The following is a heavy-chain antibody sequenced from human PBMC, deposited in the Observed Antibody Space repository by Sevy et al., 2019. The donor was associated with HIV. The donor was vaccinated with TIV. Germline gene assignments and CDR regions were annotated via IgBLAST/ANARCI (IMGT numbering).Heavy chain of an antibody. Sequence: GGSLRLSCAASGFTFSTYGMHWVRQAPGKGLEWVAVISYDGRHKYYEDSVKGRFTITRDNSKNTLDLQMNSLRAEDTAVYYCAKDRDIVIVLGATALRQWGQGTLVTVSS. V-gene: IGHV3-30*18. CDR2: ISYDGRHK. D-gene: IGHD2-15*01. J-gene: IGHJ1*01. CDR3: AKDRDIVIVLGATALRQ. CDR1: GFTFSTYG.